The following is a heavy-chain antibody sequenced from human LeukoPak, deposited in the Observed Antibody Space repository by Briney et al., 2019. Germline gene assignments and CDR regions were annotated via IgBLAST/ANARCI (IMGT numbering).Heavy chain of an antibody. D-gene: IGHD7-27*01. CDR2: ISSSSSYI. V-gene: IGHV3-21*01. Sequence: GGSLRLSCAASGFTFSSYSMNWVRQAPGKGLEWVSSISSSSSYIYSADSMKGRFIISRDNAKNSLYLQMNSLRAEDTAVYYCVREPGAPRGWFDSWGQGTLVTVSS. J-gene: IGHJ5*01. CDR3: VREPGAPRGWFDS. CDR1: GFTFSSYS.